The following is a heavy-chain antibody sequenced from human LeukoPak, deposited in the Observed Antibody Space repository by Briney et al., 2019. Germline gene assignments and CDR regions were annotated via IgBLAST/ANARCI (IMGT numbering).Heavy chain of an antibody. CDR1: GFTVSSNY. CDR3: ARNYGDYGALFDY. CDR2: IYSGGST. V-gene: IGHV3-53*01. D-gene: IGHD4-17*01. J-gene: IGHJ4*02. Sequence: GGSLRLSCAASGFTVSSNYMSWVRQAPGKGLEWVSVIYSGGSTNSADSVKGRFTISRDNSKNTLYLQMNSLRAEDTAVYYCARNYGDYGALFDYWGQGTLVTVSS.